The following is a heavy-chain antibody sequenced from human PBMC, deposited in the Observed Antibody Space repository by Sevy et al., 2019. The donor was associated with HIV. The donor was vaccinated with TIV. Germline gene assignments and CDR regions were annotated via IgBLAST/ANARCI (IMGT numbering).Heavy chain of an antibody. V-gene: IGHV3-23*01. CDR2: ISGSGVST. D-gene: IGHD3-22*01. CDR1: GFSFDSYG. J-gene: IGHJ6*03. CDR3: AKGGGGHYDPGEIGYYFYYYNMDV. Sequence: GGSLRLSCAVSGFSFDSYGMTWVRQAPGKGLEWVSGISGSGVSTYYADSVKGRFIISRDNSKNTLYLQMNSLRSEVTAIYYCAKGGGGHYDPGEIGYYFYYYNMDVWGKGTTVTVSS.